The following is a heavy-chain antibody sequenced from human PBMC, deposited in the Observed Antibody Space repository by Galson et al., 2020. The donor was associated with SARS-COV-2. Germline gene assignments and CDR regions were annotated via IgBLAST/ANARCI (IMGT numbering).Heavy chain of an antibody. V-gene: IGHV3-49*03. J-gene: IGHJ4*02. CDR3: TGTDFWSGYYPDY. Sequence: GGYLRLSCTASGFTYGDYAMRWFRQAPGKGLEGVGCIRRKAYGRTTEHAASVKGRFTISRDDSKSIAYLQMNSLNTEDTAVYYCTGTDFWSGYYPDYWGQGTLVTVSS. CDR1: GFTYGDYA. CDR2: IRRKAYGRTT. D-gene: IGHD3-3*01.